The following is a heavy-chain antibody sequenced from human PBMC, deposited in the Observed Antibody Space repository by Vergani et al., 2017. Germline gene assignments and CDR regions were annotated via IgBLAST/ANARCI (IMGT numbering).Heavy chain of an antibody. V-gene: IGHV1-69*01. Sequence: QVQLVQSGAEVKKPGSSVKVSCKASGGTLSSYAISWVRQAPGQGLEWMGGIIPIFGTANYAQKFQGRVTITADESTSTAYMELSSLRSEDTAVYYCAGXGINDYGGLWGFDYWGQGTLVTVSS. D-gene: IGHD4-23*01. CDR2: IIPIFGTA. CDR1: GGTLSSYA. J-gene: IGHJ4*02. CDR3: AGXGINDYGGLWGFDY.